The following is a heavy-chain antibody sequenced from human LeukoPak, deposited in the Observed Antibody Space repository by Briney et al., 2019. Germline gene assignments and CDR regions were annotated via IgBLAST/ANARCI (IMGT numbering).Heavy chain of an antibody. Sequence: PGGSLRLSCAASGFTFGTYEMNWVRQAPGKGLEWVSYISSGDNIMFYADSVKGRFIISRDNAKNSLYLQMNSLRAEDTAVYYCARGVTLDYWGQGTLVTVSS. CDR3: ARGVTLDY. J-gene: IGHJ4*02. CDR1: GFTFGTYE. D-gene: IGHD2-21*02. V-gene: IGHV3-48*03. CDR2: ISSGDNIM.